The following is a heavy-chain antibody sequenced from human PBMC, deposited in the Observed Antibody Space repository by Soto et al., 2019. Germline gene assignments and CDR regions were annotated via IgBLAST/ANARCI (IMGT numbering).Heavy chain of an antibody. Sequence: GGSLRLSCAASGFTFSSYGMHWVRQAPGNGLEWVAVIWYDGSNKYYADSVKGRFTISRDNSKNTLYLQMNSLRAEDTAVYYCARAMSERVATGRGAFDIWGQGTMVTVSS. J-gene: IGHJ3*02. CDR2: IWYDGSNK. D-gene: IGHD1-1*01. CDR1: GFTFSSYG. V-gene: IGHV3-33*01. CDR3: ARAMSERVATGRGAFDI.